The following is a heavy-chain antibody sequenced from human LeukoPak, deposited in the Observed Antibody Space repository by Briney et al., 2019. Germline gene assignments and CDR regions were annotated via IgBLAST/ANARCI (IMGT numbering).Heavy chain of an antibody. D-gene: IGHD3-3*01. Sequence: ASVKVSCKASGYTFTGYYMHWVRQAPGQGLEWMGWINPNSGGTNYAQKFQGRVTMTRDTSISTAYMELSRLRSDDTAVYYRARGGFWSGYYKGSYYYYGMDVWGQGTTVTVSS. CDR1: GYTFTGYY. CDR3: ARGGFWSGYYKGSYYYYGMDV. J-gene: IGHJ6*02. V-gene: IGHV1-2*02. CDR2: INPNSGGT.